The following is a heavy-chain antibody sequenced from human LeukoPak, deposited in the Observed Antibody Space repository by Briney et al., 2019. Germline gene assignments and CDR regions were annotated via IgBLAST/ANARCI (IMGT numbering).Heavy chain of an antibody. CDR3: ATLLTGQEATGQ. CDR2: ISSSSSYI. J-gene: IGHJ4*02. CDR1: GFTFSSYS. D-gene: IGHD3-9*01. Sequence: GGSLRLSCAASGFTFSSYSMNWVRQAPGKGLGWVSSISSSSSYIYYADSVKGRFTISRDNAKNSLYLQMNSLRAEDTAVYYCATLLTGQEATGQWGQGTLVTVSS. V-gene: IGHV3-21*01.